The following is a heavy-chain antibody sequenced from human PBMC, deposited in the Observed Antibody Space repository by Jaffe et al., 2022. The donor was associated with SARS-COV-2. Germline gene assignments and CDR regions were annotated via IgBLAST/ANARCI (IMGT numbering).Heavy chain of an antibody. CDR2: IFDSGTT. CDR3: ARVADLYNWFDP. V-gene: IGHV4-39*01. D-gene: IGHD3-16*01. Sequence: QLQLQESGPGLVKSSETLSLTCTVSGGSISSSNSYWGWIRQPPGKGLEWIGSIFDSGTTYYNPSLKGRVTISVDTSNNQFSLKLNSVTATDTAMYYCARVADLYNWFDPWGPGILVTVSS. CDR1: GGSISSSNSY. J-gene: IGHJ5*02.